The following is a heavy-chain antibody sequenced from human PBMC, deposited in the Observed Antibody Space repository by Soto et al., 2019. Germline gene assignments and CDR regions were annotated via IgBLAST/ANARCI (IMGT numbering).Heavy chain of an antibody. D-gene: IGHD2-15*01. CDR3: ARPYCSGGSCYPDAFDI. V-gene: IGHV5-51*01. CDR2: IYPGDSDT. J-gene: IGHJ3*02. CDR1: GYSFTSYW. Sequence: HGESLKISCKGSGYSFTSYWIGWVRQMPGKGLEWMGIIYPGDSDTRYSPSFQGQVTISADKSISTAYLQWSSLKASDTAMYYCARPYCSGGSCYPDAFDIWGQGTMVTVSS.